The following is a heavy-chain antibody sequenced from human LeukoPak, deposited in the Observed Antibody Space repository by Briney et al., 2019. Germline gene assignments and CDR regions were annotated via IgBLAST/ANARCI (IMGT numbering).Heavy chain of an antibody. CDR2: IYYSGST. V-gene: IGHV4-61*01. CDR1: GGSISSSSYY. J-gene: IGHJ5*02. Sequence: PSETLSLTCTVSGGSISSSSYYWSWIRQPPGKGLEWIGYIYYSGSTNYNPSLKSRVTISVDTSKNQFSLKLSSVTAADTAVYYCARDGGSCTNGVCYAFDPWGQGTLVTVSS. D-gene: IGHD2-8*01. CDR3: ARDGGSCTNGVCYAFDP.